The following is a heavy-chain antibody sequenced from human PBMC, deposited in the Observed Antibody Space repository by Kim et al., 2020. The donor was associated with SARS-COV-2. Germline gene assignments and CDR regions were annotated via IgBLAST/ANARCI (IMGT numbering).Heavy chain of an antibody. CDR3: TTDARDASGYSFDY. J-gene: IGHJ4*02. CDR2: SKGKADGGTA. V-gene: IGHV3-15*01. D-gene: IGHD5-12*01. Sequence: GGSLRLSCAASGFTVSKAWMSWVRQAPGKGLEWVGRSKGKADGGTADYAEPVKGKFTISRDESENTLFLHMSSLQTDDTAVYYCTTDARDASGYSFDYWSQGNLVTVSS. CDR1: GFTVSKAW.